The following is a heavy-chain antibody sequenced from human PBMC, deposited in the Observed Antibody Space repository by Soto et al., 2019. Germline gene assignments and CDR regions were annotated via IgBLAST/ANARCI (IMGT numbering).Heavy chain of an antibody. J-gene: IGHJ4*02. CDR1: GYSFAGYW. D-gene: IGHD3-22*01. CDR2: IDPSDSQT. CDR3: ARQVYDSDTGPNFQYYFDS. V-gene: IGHV5-10-1*01. Sequence: LKISCKGSGYSFAGYWITWVRQKPGKGLEWMGRIDPSDSQTYYSPSFRGHVTISVTKSITTVFLQWSSLRASDTAMYYCARQVYDSDTGPNFQYYFDSWGQGTPVTVSS.